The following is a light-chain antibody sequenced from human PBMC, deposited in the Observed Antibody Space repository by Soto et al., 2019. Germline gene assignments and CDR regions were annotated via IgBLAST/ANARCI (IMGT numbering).Light chain of an antibody. CDR3: QSYDSSFNGLI. V-gene: IGLV1-40*01. J-gene: IGLJ2*01. CDR2: AND. Sequence: QSVLTQPPSVSGAPGQRLTISCAGTSSNIGAGFDVHWYQQLPGTAPKLLIYANDDRPSGVPDRFSGSTSGTSASLAITGLQAEDEADFYCQSYDSSFNGLIFGVGTKLTVL. CDR1: SSNIGAGFD.